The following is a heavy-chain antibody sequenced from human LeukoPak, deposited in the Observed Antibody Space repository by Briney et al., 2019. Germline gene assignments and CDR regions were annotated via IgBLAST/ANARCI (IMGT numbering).Heavy chain of an antibody. CDR3: ARDSGHYYRGLDV. V-gene: IGHV1-46*01. J-gene: IGHJ6*02. CDR1: GYTFTSYA. Sequence: ASVKVSCKASGYTFTSYAMHWVRQAPGQGLEWMGIINPSIGSTTYAEKLQGRVTMTRDTSTSTVYMELSSLRSEDTAVYYCARDSGHYYRGLDVWGQGTTVTVSS. CDR2: INPSIGST.